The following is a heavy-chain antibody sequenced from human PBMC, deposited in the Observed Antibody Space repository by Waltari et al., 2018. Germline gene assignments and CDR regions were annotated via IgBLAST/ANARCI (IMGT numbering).Heavy chain of an antibody. Sequence: QVQLVQSGAEVKKPGSSVKVSCKASGGTFSSYAISWVRQAPGQGLEWMGWIFPIFGTANDSQKFQGRFTISRDDSKSIAYLQMNSLKTEDTAVYYCTSLSGSYYRGKPDYWGQGTLVTVSS. V-gene: IGHV1-69*05. CDR2: IFPIFGTA. D-gene: IGHD1-26*01. J-gene: IGHJ4*02. CDR1: GGTFSSYA. CDR3: TSLSGSYYRGKPDY.